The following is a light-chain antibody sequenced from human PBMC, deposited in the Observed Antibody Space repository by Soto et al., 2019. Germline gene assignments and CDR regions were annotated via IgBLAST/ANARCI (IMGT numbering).Light chain of an antibody. V-gene: IGLV1-40*01. J-gene: IGLJ3*02. CDR2: YSF. CDR3: QAYDNSLGVSVL. Sequence: QSVLTQPPSVSGAPGQTVTISCSGSSSNIGAGYDVHWYQQLPGTVPKLVIYYSFNRPSGVPDRFSGSKSGTSASLAITGLQAEDEAYYYCQAYDNSLGVSVLFGGGTKLTVL. CDR1: SSNIGAGYD.